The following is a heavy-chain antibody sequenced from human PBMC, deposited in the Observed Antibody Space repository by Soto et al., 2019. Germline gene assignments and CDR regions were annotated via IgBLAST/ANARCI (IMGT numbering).Heavy chain of an antibody. D-gene: IGHD3-3*01. Sequence: QVQLVESGGGVVQPGRSLRLSCAASGFTFSSYGMHWVRQAPGKGLEWVAVISYDGSNKYYADSVKGRFTISRDNSKNTLYLQMNSLRAEDTAVYYCAKDLVSPILEWLLFHYYYGMDVWGQGTTVTVSS. CDR2: ISYDGSNK. CDR1: GFTFSSYG. V-gene: IGHV3-30*18. J-gene: IGHJ6*02. CDR3: AKDLVSPILEWLLFHYYYGMDV.